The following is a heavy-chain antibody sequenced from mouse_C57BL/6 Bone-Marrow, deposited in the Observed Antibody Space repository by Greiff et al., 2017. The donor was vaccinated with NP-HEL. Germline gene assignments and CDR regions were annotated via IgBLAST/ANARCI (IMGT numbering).Heavy chain of an antibody. Sequence: VQLQQSGAELVRPGASVKLSCTASGFNIKDYYMHWVKQRPEQGLEWIGRIDPEDGDTEYAPKFKGKATMTADTSSNTAYLQLGSLTSEDTAVYYCTLYGSSYNWYFDVWGTGTTVTVSS. D-gene: IGHD1-1*01. CDR3: TLYGSSYNWYFDV. V-gene: IGHV14-1*01. CDR2: IDPEDGDT. J-gene: IGHJ1*03. CDR1: GFNIKDYY.